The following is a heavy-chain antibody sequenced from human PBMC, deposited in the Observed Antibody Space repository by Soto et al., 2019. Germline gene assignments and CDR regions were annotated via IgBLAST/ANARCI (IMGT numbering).Heavy chain of an antibody. CDR1: GFTFSSYA. J-gene: IGHJ4*02. CDR3: AREDYEPEYYFDY. Sequence: GGSLRLSCAASGFTFSSYAMHWVRQAPGKGLEWVAVISYDGSNKYYADSVKGRFTISRDNSKNTLYLQMNSLRAEDTAVYYCAREDYEPEYYFDYWGQGTLVTVSS. D-gene: IGHD3-16*01. CDR2: ISYDGSNK. V-gene: IGHV3-30-3*01.